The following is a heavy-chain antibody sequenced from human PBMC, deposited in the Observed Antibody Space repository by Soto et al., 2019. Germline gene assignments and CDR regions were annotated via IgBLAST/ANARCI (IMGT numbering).Heavy chain of an antibody. Sequence: QITLKESGPTLVKPTQTLTLTCTFSGLSLRTTGVGVGWVRQPPGKALEWLALLYWDDDKRYSPSLKSRLTITKDPSEKQVVLTMTNMDTVDTATYYCVQSRCGGDCLQIYSSHSYYCLDVWGQGTTVTVSS. CDR2: LYWDDDK. J-gene: IGHJ6*02. D-gene: IGHD2-21*02. CDR1: GLSLRTTGVG. CDR3: VQSRCGGDCLQIYSSHSYYCLDV. V-gene: IGHV2-5*02.